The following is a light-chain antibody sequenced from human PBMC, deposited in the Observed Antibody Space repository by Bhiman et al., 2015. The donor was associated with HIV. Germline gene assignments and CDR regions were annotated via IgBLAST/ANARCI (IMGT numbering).Light chain of an antibody. Sequence: GPGKTARITCGGNNIGSKSVHWYQQKPGQAPVLVIYYDSDRPSGIPERFSGSNSGTTATLTITGTQALDEADYYCQAWDSGTAVFGTGTKVTVL. CDR3: QAWDSGTAV. V-gene: IGLV3-21*01. CDR1: NIGSKS. CDR2: YDS. J-gene: IGLJ1*01.